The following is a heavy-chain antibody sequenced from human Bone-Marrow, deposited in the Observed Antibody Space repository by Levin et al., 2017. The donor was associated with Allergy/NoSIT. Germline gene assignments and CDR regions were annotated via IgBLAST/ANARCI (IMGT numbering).Heavy chain of an antibody. CDR1: GYTFTSYD. Sequence: GASVKVSCKASGYTFTSYDINWVRQSTGQGLEWMGRVNPNTGQTGYAPKFQGRVTMTRDTSINTAYMDLTSLTSDDTAVYYCARGGHTGWELLAWGQGTLVIVSS. D-gene: IGHD1-26*01. CDR3: ARGGHTGWELLA. J-gene: IGHJ5*02. CDR2: VNPNTGQT. V-gene: IGHV1-8*01.